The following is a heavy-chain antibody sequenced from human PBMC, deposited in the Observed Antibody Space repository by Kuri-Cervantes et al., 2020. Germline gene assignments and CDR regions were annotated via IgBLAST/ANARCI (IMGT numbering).Heavy chain of an antibody. CDR2: ISYDGSNK. J-gene: IGHJ6*02. Sequence: GGSLRLSCAASGFTFSSYAMHWVRQAPGKGLEWVAVISYDGSNKYYADSVKGRFTISRDNSKNTLYLQMNSLRAEDTAVYYCARVCIFEYPDQPRNYYYYGMDVWGQGTTVTVSS. CDR1: GFTFSSYA. CDR3: ARVCIFEYPDQPRNYYYYGMDV. D-gene: IGHD1-14*01. V-gene: IGHV3-30-3*01.